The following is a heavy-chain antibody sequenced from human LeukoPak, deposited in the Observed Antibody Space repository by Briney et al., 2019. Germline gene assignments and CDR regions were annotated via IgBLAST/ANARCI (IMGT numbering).Heavy chain of an antibody. D-gene: IGHD3-3*01. CDR1: GGSISSGGYY. CDR2: IYYSGST. Sequence: SQTLSLTCTVSGGSISSGGYYWSWIRQHPGKGLEWIGYIYYSGSTYYNPSLKSRVTISVDTPKNQFSLKLSSVTAADTAVYYCARVTIFGVVDEMYYFDYWGQGTLVTVSS. CDR3: ARVTIFGVVDEMYYFDY. V-gene: IGHV4-31*03. J-gene: IGHJ4*02.